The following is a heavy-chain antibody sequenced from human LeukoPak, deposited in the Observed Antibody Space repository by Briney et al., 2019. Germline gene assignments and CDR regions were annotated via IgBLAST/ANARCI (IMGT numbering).Heavy chain of an antibody. CDR3: ARVRSPYSGSYYSQYFQH. J-gene: IGHJ1*01. CDR2: IYYSGST. Sequence: SETLSLTCTVSGGSISSYYWSWIRQPPGKGLEWIGYIYYSGSTNYNPSLKSRVTISIDTSKNQFSLKLTSVTAADTAVYYCARVRSPYSGSYYSQYFQHWGLGTLVTVSS. CDR1: GGSISSYY. V-gene: IGHV4-59*12. D-gene: IGHD1-26*01.